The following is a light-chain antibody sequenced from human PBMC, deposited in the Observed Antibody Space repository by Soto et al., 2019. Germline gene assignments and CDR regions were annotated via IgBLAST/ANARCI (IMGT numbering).Light chain of an antibody. CDR1: QGISNY. CDR3: LQHNSYPWT. Sequence: DIQMTQSPSAMSASAGDSITSXXRASQGISNYLAWFQQKPGKVPKXVIYAASSLQSGVPSRFSGSGSGTEFTLTISSLQPEDFATYYCLQHNSYPWTFGQGTKVDI. CDR2: AAS. J-gene: IGKJ1*01. V-gene: IGKV1-17*03.